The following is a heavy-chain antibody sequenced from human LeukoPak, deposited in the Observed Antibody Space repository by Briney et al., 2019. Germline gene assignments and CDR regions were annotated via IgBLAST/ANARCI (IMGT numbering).Heavy chain of an antibody. J-gene: IGHJ4*02. CDR3: ARDRTTVTAFDY. CDR1: GFTFSSYS. D-gene: IGHD4-17*01. V-gene: IGHV3-21*01. CDR2: ISSSSSYI. Sequence: KPGGSLRLSWAASGFTFSSYSMNWVRQAPGKGLEWVSSISSSSSYIYYADSVKGRFTISRDNAKNSLYLQMNSLRAEDTAVYYCARDRTTVTAFDYWSQGTLVTVSS.